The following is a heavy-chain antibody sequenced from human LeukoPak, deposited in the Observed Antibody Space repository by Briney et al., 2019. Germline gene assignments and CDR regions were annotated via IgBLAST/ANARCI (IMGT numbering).Heavy chain of an antibody. CDR2: INPNSGGT. D-gene: IGHD3-3*01. CDR1: GYTFTGYY. CDR3: ARVAPPTTYYDFWSGYYF. Sequence: ASVKVSCKASGYTFTGYYMHWVRQAPGQGLEWMGWINPNSGGTNYAQKFQGRATMTRDTSISTAYMELSRLRSDDTAVYYCARVAPPTTYYDFWSGYYFWGQGTLVTVSS. J-gene: IGHJ4*02. V-gene: IGHV1-2*02.